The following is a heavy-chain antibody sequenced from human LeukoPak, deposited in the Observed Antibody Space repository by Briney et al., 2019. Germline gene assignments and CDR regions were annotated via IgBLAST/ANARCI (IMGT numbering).Heavy chain of an antibody. CDR1: GASISNNNYY. V-gene: IGHV4-39*07. Sequence: SETLSLTCTVSGASISNNNYYWGWIRQPPGKGLEWIGGIYYTESTYYNPSLKSRVTISVDTSKNQFSLKLSSVTAADTAVYYCARVSYYYDSSGYKSWFDPWGQGTLVTVSS. J-gene: IGHJ5*02. D-gene: IGHD3-22*01. CDR2: IYYTEST. CDR3: ARVSYYYDSSGYKSWFDP.